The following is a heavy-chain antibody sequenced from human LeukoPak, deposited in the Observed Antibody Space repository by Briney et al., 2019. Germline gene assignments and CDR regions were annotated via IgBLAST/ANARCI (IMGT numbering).Heavy chain of an antibody. CDR1: GFTFGSYD. Sequence: GVLTLSCAAPGFTFGSYDMSWLRQAPGKGLEWVSAISGSGGSTYYADSVKGRFTISRDNSKNTPYLQMNSLRADDTAVYYCAKVPNWNYLWFDPWGQGTLVTVSS. CDR3: AKVPNWNYLWFDP. D-gene: IGHD1-7*01. J-gene: IGHJ5*02. CDR2: ISGSGGST. V-gene: IGHV3-23*01.